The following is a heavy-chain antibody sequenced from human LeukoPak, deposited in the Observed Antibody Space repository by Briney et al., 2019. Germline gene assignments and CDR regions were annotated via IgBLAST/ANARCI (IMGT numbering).Heavy chain of an antibody. D-gene: IGHD6-13*01. Sequence: PGGSLRLSCAASGFTFSSFGMHWVRQAPGKGLEWVAVIWYDGNNKYYADSVKGRFTISRDNSKNTLYLQMNSLRAEDTAVYYCARDWESIAAAYGNFYYYYYGMDVWGQGTTVTVSS. J-gene: IGHJ6*02. CDR3: ARDWESIAAAYGNFYYYYYGMDV. V-gene: IGHV3-33*01. CDR2: IWYDGNNK. CDR1: GFTFSSFG.